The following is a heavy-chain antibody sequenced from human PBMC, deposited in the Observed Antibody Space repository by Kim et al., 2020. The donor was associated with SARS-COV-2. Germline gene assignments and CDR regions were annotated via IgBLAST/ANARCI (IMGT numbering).Heavy chain of an antibody. CDR3: AKGYYDFWSGPSYYYYYGMDV. Sequence: GGSLRLSCAASGFTFSSYGMYWVRQAPGKGLEWVAVISYDGSNKYYADSVKGRFTISRDNSKNTLYLQMNSLRAEDTAVYYCAKGYYDFWSGPSYYYYYGMDVWGQGTTVTVSS. CDR2: ISYDGSNK. J-gene: IGHJ6*02. D-gene: IGHD3-3*01. V-gene: IGHV3-30*18. CDR1: GFTFSSYG.